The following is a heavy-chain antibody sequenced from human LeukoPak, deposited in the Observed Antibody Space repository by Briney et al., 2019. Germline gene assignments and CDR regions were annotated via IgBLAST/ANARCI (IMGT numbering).Heavy chain of an antibody. J-gene: IGHJ4*02. CDR3: ARTDSGDYSFTY. Sequence: GGSLRLSCAASGFTFSSYGMNWVRQAPGKGLEWVSYISSGSSYKYYADSVQGRFTISRDNAENSMYLQMNSLRADDTAIYYCARTDSGDYSFTYWGQGTLVTVSS. V-gene: IGHV3-48*03. D-gene: IGHD4-17*01. CDR2: ISSGSSYK. CDR1: GFTFSSYG.